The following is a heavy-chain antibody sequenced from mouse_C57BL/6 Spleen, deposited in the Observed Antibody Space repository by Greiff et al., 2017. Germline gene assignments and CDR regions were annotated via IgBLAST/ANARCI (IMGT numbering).Heavy chain of an antibody. J-gene: IGHJ2*01. CDR1: GYAFSSSW. V-gene: IGHV1-82*01. CDR3: ARYGNYYFDD. Sequence: VQLQQSGPELVKPGASVTISCKASGYAFSSSWMNWVKQRPGKGLEWIGRIYPGDGDTNYNEKFKGKATFTADTSSNTAYMQLSSLTTEDSAIYYCARYGNYYFDDWGQGTTLTVSS. D-gene: IGHD2-1*01. CDR2: IYPGDGDT.